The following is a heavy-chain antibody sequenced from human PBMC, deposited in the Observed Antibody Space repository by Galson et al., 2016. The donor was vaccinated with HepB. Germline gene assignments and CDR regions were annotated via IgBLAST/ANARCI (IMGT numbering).Heavy chain of an antibody. CDR2: DSMDGRRK. CDR1: GFLFRSYG. Sequence: SLRLSCAGSGFLFRSYGMHWVRQAPGKGLEWVAADSMDGRRKFYSDSVKGRFTISRANSNTMLFLQMDSLRPDDTDVYYCAKRQEYCSPVGCSVDYWGQGTLVSVSS. CDR3: AKRQEYCSPVGCSVDY. D-gene: IGHD2/OR15-2a*01. V-gene: IGHV3-30*18. J-gene: IGHJ4*02.